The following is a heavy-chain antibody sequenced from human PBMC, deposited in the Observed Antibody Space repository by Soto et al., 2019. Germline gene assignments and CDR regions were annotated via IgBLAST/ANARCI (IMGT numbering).Heavy chain of an antibody. CDR3: ARDLGVVVPAAMDY. Sequence: ASVKVSCKASGYTFTSYAIHWVRQAPGQRLEWMGWINAGNGNTKYSQKFQGRVTITRDTSASTAYMELSSLRSEDTAVYYCARDLGVVVPAAMDYWGQGTLVTVSS. CDR1: GYTFTSYA. CDR2: INAGNGNT. D-gene: IGHD2-2*01. J-gene: IGHJ4*02. V-gene: IGHV1-3*01.